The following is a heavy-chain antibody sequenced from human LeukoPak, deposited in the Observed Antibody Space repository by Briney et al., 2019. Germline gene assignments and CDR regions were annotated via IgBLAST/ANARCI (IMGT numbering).Heavy chain of an antibody. CDR1: GFSFAYYA. CDR3: AKDIEAGTAGFSFDY. Sequence: GGALRLSCAASGFSFAYYAMHWVRQAPGKGLEWVSLITANGDSTYYADSVKGRFTISRDNSKNSLSLQMNSLRTEDTALYYCAKDIEAGTAGFSFDYWGQGTLVAVSS. D-gene: IGHD2-21*02. CDR2: ITANGDST. V-gene: IGHV3-43*02. J-gene: IGHJ4*02.